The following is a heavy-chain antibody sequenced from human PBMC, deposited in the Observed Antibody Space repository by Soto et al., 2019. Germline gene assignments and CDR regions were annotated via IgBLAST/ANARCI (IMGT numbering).Heavy chain of an antibody. CDR3: ARDAYSYGWGDFDY. J-gene: IGHJ4*02. CDR2: IYYSGST. CDR1: GGSISSYY. Sequence: SETLSLTCTVSGGSISSYYWSWIRQPPGKGLEWIGYIYYSGSTNYNPSLKSRVTISVGTSKNQFSLKLSSVTAADTAVYYCARDAYSYGWGDFDYWGQGTLVTVSS. D-gene: IGHD5-18*01. V-gene: IGHV4-59*01.